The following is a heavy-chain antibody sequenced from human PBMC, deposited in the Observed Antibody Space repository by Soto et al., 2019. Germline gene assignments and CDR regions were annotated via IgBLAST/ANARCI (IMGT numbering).Heavy chain of an antibody. J-gene: IGHJ4*02. Sequence: QITLKESGPPLVRPAQTLTLTCAFSGFSLTTTRMGLAWIRQPPGKALEWLALIYWDDDKRYSPSLKNRLTVSKATSTNRVVLTITNISPDDTGTYFCAHAGDFDLLSFDRWGPGTLVTVSS. CDR3: AHAGDFDLLSFDR. CDR1: GFSLTTTRMG. CDR2: IYWDDDK. V-gene: IGHV2-5*02. D-gene: IGHD2-15*01.